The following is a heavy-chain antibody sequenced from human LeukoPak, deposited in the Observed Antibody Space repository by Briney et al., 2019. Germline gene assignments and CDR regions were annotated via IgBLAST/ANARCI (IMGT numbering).Heavy chain of an antibody. Sequence: PGGSLRLSCAASGFTFNNYVVSWLRQAPGKGLEWVSSISDGGGNTYYADSVKGRFAISRDNSKDTLYLQMNSLRAEDTAVYYCEKDHNSGWYRLGDYWGQGTLVTVSS. J-gene: IGHJ4*02. CDR2: ISDGGGNT. V-gene: IGHV3-23*01. CDR1: GFTFNNYV. D-gene: IGHD6-19*01. CDR3: EKDHNSGWYRLGDY.